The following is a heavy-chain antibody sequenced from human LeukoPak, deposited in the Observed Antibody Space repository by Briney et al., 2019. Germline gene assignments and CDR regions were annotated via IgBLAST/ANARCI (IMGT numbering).Heavy chain of an antibody. CDR3: ARDKVILRGVISLNFDY. Sequence: GGSLRLSCAASGFTFSSYGMHWVRQAPGKGLEWVAFIRYDGSNKYYADSVKGRFTISRDNSKNTLYLQMNSLRVEDTAVYYCARDKVILRGVISLNFDYWGQGTLVTVSS. CDR1: GFTFSSYG. V-gene: IGHV3-30*02. J-gene: IGHJ4*02. CDR2: IRYDGSNK. D-gene: IGHD3-10*01.